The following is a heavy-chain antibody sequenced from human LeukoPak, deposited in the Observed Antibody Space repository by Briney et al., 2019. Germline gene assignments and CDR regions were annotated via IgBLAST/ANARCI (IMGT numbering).Heavy chain of an antibody. J-gene: IGHJ4*02. CDR2: IYPDSGGT. D-gene: IGHD6-13*01. CDR1: GSTFTGHY. V-gene: IGHV1-2*02. CDR3: ARPREFPSSSNHFFDY. Sequence: GASVKVSPTASGSTFTGHYIRWDRLAPGQGLEWMGWIYPDSGGTNYAPKFQDRVTMTRDTSISTAYMELRKLRSDDTAVYYCARPREFPSSSNHFFDYWGQASHLSVSS.